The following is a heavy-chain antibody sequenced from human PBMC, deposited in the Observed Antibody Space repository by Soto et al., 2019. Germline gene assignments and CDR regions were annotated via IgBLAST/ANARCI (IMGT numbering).Heavy chain of an antibody. CDR1: GYTFTGYY. CDR2: INPNSGGT. V-gene: IGHV1-2*04. J-gene: IGHJ6*02. D-gene: IGHD2-2*01. Sequence: GASVKVSCKASGYTFTGYYMHWVRQAPGQGLEWMGWINPNSGGTNYAQKFQGWVTMARDTSISTAYMELSRLRSDDTAVYYCARGGSGGIVVVPAVLADYYYGMDVWGQGTTVTV. CDR3: ARGGSGGIVVVPAVLADYYYGMDV.